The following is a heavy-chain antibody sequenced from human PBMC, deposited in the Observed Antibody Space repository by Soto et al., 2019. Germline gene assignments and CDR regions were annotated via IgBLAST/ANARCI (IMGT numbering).Heavy chain of an antibody. V-gene: IGHV1-2*04. CDR2: INPNSGGT. J-gene: IGHJ6*02. Sequence: GASVKVSCKASGYTFTCYYMHWVRQAPGQGLEWMGWINPNSGGTNYAQKFQGWVTMTRDTSISTAYMELSRLRSDDTAVYYCARDVRPASSSSLLYYYGMDVWGQGTTVTVSS. CDR3: ARDVRPASSSSLLYYYGMDV. CDR1: GYTFTCYY. D-gene: IGHD6-6*01.